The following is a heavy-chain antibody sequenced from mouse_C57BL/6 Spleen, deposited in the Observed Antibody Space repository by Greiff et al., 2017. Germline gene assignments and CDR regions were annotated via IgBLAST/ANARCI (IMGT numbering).Heavy chain of an antibody. D-gene: IGHD2-13*01. V-gene: IGHV2-2*01. Sequence: VKLVESGPGLVQPSQSLSISCTASGFSLTSYGVPWVRQSPGKGLEWLGVIWSGGSTDYNAAFISRLSISKENSKSKVYFKMSSLQADDTAIYYCARGGPLTLGMDYWGQGTSVTVSS. CDR1: GFSLTSYG. CDR2: IWSGGST. J-gene: IGHJ4*01. CDR3: ARGGPLTLGMDY.